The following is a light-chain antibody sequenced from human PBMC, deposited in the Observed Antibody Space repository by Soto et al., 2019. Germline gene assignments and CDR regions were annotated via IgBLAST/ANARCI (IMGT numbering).Light chain of an antibody. J-gene: IGLJ1*01. CDR2: EVS. CDR3: SSYAGSNDFV. CDR1: SSDVCAYDF. Sequence: QSALTQPPSASGSPGQSVTLSCTGTSSDVCAYDFVSWYQQHPGKAPKLVIFEVSKRPSGVPDRFSGSKSGNTASLTVSGLQAEDEADYYCSSYAGSNDFVFGTGTKVTVL. V-gene: IGLV2-8*01.